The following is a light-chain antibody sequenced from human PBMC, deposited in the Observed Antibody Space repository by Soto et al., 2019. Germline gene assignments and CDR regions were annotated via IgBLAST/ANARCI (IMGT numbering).Light chain of an antibody. J-gene: IGKJ1*01. CDR3: QQYNNWPPRT. Sequence: IVLTQSPGTLSLSQGERATLSCRASQSVRSNLAWYQQRPGQAPRLLIYGASTRATGIPARFSGSGSGTEFALTISSLQSEDFAVYYCQQYNNWPPRTFGQGTKL. CDR2: GAS. V-gene: IGKV3-15*01. CDR1: QSVRSN.